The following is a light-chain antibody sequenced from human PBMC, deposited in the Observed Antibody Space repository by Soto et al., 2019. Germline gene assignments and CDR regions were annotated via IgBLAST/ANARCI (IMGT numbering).Light chain of an antibody. V-gene: IGLV2-14*03. CDR3: CSYSGRSTIVV. Sequence: QSVLTQPASVSGSPGQSITISCTGTSSDVGGYNFVSWYQQHPGKAPRLMIFDVDNRPSGVSTRFSGSKSGNTASLTISGLKTEDEADYYCCSYSGRSTIVVFGGGTKLTVL. J-gene: IGLJ2*01. CDR1: SSDVGGYNF. CDR2: DVD.